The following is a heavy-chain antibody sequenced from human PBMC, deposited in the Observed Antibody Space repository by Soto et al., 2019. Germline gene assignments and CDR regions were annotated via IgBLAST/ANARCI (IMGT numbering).Heavy chain of an antibody. CDR2: ISYDGSNK. CDR1: GFTFSNFG. J-gene: IGHJ4*02. CDR3: AKDLHSSGWAAYNFDY. D-gene: IGHD6-25*01. V-gene: IGHV3-30*18. Sequence: HPGGSLRLSCAASGFTFSNFGMHWVRQAPGKGLEWVALISYDGSNKYYADSVKGRFTISRDSTKNTLSLQINSLRAEDSAVYYCAKDLHSSGWAAYNFDYWGQGTLVTVPQ.